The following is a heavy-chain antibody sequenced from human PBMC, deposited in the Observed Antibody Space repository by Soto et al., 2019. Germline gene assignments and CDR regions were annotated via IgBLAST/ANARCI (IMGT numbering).Heavy chain of an antibody. CDR3: AKKTYYYDSSGYYYLGP. CDR2: ISGSGGST. Sequence: GGSLRLSCAASGFTFSSYAMSWVRQAPGKGLEWVSAISGSGGSTYYADSVKGRFTISRDNSKNTLYLQMNSLRAEDTAVYYCAKKTYYYDSSGYYYLGPWGQGTLVTVSS. J-gene: IGHJ5*02. V-gene: IGHV3-23*01. CDR1: GFTFSSYA. D-gene: IGHD3-22*01.